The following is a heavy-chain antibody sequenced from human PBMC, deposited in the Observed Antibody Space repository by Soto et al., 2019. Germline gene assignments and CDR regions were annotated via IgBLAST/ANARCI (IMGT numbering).Heavy chain of an antibody. V-gene: IGHV4-39*07. Sequence: PSETLSLTCTVSGGSISSSSYYWGWIRQPPGKGLEWIGEINLSGSTNYNPSLKSLVTISVDTSKNQFSLKLSSVTAADTAVYYCARGDAEIKAWGRTIRGNWFDPWGQGTLVTVSS. J-gene: IGHJ5*02. D-gene: IGHD2-2*01. CDR2: INLSGST. CDR3: ARGDAEIKAWGRTIRGNWFDP. CDR1: GGSISSSSYY.